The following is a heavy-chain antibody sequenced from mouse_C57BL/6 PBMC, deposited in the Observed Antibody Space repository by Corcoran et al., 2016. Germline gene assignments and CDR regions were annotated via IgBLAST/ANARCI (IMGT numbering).Heavy chain of an antibody. CDR1: GYTFTTYG. CDR3: ASKPNWDVGYAMDY. J-gene: IGHJ4*01. D-gene: IGHD4-1*01. CDR2: INTYSGVP. Sequence: QIQLVQSGPELKKPGETVKISCKASGYTFTTYGMSWVKQAPGKGLKWMGWINTYSGVPTYADDFKGRFAFSLETSASTAYLQINNLKNEDTATYFCASKPNWDVGYAMDYWGQGTSVTVSS. V-gene: IGHV9-3*01.